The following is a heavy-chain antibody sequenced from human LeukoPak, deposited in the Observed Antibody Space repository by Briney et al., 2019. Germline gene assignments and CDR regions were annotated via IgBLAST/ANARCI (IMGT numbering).Heavy chain of an antibody. CDR2: ISSSGSTI. D-gene: IGHD5-12*01. J-gene: IGHJ4*02. CDR1: GFTFSSYE. Sequence: PGGSLRLSCAASGFTFSSYEMNWVRQAPGKGLEWVSYISSSGSTIYYADSVRDRFTISRDNAKNSLFLQMDSLRVEDTAVYYCAKGLFSGYDKYLDSWGQGTLVTVSS. CDR3: AKGLFSGYDKYLDS. V-gene: IGHV3-48*03.